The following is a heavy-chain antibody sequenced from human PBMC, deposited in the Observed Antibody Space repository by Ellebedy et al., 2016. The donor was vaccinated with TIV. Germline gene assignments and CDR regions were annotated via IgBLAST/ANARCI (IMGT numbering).Heavy chain of an antibody. D-gene: IGHD3-10*01. CDR3: ARDRVDSMVRGVSPFDY. Sequence: ASVKVSXXPSGYTFTNYQMHWVRQAPGQGLEWMGWISAYNGNTNYAQKVQGRVTMTTDTSTSTAYMELRSLRSDDTAVYYCARDRVDSMVRGVSPFDYWGQGTLVTVSS. CDR1: GYTFTNYQ. J-gene: IGHJ4*02. V-gene: IGHV1-18*04. CDR2: ISAYNGNT.